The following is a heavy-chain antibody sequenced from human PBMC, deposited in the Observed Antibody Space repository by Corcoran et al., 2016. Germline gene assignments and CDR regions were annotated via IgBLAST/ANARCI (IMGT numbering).Heavy chain of an antibody. CDR3: ADLYYYYGMDV. Sequence: QQQQWGAGLLKPSETLSLTCAVYGGSFSGYYWSWIRQPPGKGLEWIGEINHSGSTNYNPSLKSRVTISVDTSKNQFSLKLSSVTAADTAVYYCADLYYYYGMDVWGQGTTVTVSS. CDR1: GGSFSGYY. V-gene: IGHV4-34*01. CDR2: INHSGST. J-gene: IGHJ6*02.